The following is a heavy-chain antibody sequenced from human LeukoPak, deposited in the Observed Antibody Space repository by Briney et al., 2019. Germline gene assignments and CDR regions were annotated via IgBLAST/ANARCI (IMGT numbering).Heavy chain of an antibody. CDR3: TRRAGGNLYDLDN. Sequence: GGSLRLSCVASGFTLSNYVMSWVRQAPGKGLEWVSGASGGGFDTYYTDSVKGRFTISRDNSKNTVYLQMNSLRAEDTAVYYCTRRAGGNLYDLDNWGQGTLVTVSS. V-gene: IGHV3-23*01. CDR2: ASGGGFDT. D-gene: IGHD2-8*02. CDR1: GFTLSNYV. J-gene: IGHJ4*02.